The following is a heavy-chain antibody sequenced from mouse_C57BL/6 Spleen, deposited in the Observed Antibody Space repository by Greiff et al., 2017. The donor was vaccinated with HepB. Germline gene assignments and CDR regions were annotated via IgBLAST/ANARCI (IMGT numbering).Heavy chain of an antibody. D-gene: IGHD1-1*01. CDR2: INPNNGGT. Sequence: EVQLQQSGPELVKPGASVKISCKASGYTFTDYYMNWVKQSHGKSLEWIGDINPNNGGTSYNQKFKGKATLTVDKSSSTAYMELRSLTSEDSAVYYCAREGYYGSSYDWYFDVWGTGTTVTVSS. J-gene: IGHJ1*03. V-gene: IGHV1-26*01. CDR3: AREGYYGSSYDWYFDV. CDR1: GYTFTDYY.